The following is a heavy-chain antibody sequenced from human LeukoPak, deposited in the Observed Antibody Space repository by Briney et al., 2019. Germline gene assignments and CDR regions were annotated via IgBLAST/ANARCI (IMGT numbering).Heavy chain of an antibody. Sequence: ASVKVSCKASEYNFTSYDINWVRQATGQGLEWMGWMNPNSGNTGYAQKFQGRVTMTRSASISTAYMELSSLISEDTAVYYCARGSTFFSYWGQGTLVTVSS. CDR2: MNPNSGNT. CDR3: ARGSTFFSY. D-gene: IGHD2/OR15-2a*01. CDR1: EYNFTSYD. J-gene: IGHJ4*02. V-gene: IGHV1-8*01.